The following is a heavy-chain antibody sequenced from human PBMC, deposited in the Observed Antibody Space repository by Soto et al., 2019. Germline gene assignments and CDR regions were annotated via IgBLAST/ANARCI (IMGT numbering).Heavy chain of an antibody. CDR3: AKDIGTAYYYYGMDV. CDR1: GFTFDNYA. V-gene: IGHV3-9*01. J-gene: IGHJ6*02. D-gene: IGHD1-1*01. CDR2: ISWNSGSI. Sequence: GGSLRLSCAASGFTFDNYAMHWVRQAPGKGLEWVSGISWNSGSIAYADSVKGRFTISRDNAKNSPYLQMNSLRAEDTALYYCAKDIGTAYYYYGMDVWGQGTTVTVSS.